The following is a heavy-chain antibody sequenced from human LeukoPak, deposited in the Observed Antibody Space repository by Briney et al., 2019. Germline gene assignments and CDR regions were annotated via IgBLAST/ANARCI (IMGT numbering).Heavy chain of an antibody. CDR1: EFTVSSNY. Sequence: GGSLRLSCAASEFTVSSNYMSWIRQAPGKGLEWVSVIYSGGSTYYADSVKGRFTISRDKSKNTLYLQMNSLRAEDTAVYYCASTQRGDYFDYWGQGTLVTVSS. CDR2: IYSGGST. V-gene: IGHV3-66*01. CDR3: ASTQRGDYFDY. D-gene: IGHD2-15*01. J-gene: IGHJ4*02.